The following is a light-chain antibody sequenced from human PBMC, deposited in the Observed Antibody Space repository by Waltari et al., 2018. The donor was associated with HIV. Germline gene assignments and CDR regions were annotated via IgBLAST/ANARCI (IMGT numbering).Light chain of an antibody. CDR3: QVWDSDSDHYV. Sequence: SFVLTQPPSVSVAPGQTATITCGGNTIGRRSVPWYKQKPGQAPVLVIYYNDDRPSGIPERFSGSKSGNTATLTITRVEVGDEADYYCQVWDSDSDHYVFGTGTEVTVL. V-gene: IGLV3-21*02. J-gene: IGLJ1*01. CDR1: TIGRRS. CDR2: YND.